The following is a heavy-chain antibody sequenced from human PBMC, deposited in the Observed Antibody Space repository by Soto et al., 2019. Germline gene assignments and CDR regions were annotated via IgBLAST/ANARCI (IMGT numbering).Heavy chain of an antibody. CDR1: GGSISSGDYY. CDR3: ARDLSVYSSGSCNWFDP. V-gene: IGHV4-30-4*01. J-gene: IGHJ5*02. Sequence: QVQLQESGPGLVKPSQTLSLTRTVSGGSISSGDYYWSWIRQPPGKGLEWIGYIYYSGSTYYNPSLKSRVTISVDTSKNQFSLKLSSVTAADTAVYYCARDLSVYSSGSCNWFDPWGQGTLVTVSS. D-gene: IGHD6-19*01. CDR2: IYYSGST.